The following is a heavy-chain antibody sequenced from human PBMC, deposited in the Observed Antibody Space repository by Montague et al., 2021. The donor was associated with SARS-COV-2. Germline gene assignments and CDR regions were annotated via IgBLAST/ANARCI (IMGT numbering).Heavy chain of an antibody. D-gene: IGHD2/OR15-2a*01. CDR2: IYTTGST. Sequence: SETLSLTCAVYGGSFSGYYWSWIRQPAGKGLEWIGRIYTTGSTNYNPSLKSRLTISLDTSKNQFPLKLSSVTAADTAVYYCARDDFRWDFDCWGQGTLVTVSS. CDR1: GGSFSGYY. CDR3: ARDDFRWDFDC. J-gene: IGHJ4*02. V-gene: IGHV4-59*10.